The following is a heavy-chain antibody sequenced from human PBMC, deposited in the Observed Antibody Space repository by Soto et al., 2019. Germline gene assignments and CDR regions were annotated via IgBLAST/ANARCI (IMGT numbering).Heavy chain of an antibody. CDR1: GYNFHNYW. Sequence: GESLKISCKGSGYNFHNYWIGWVRQVPGKGLEWIGLIYPADSDTKYSPSFQGQVTISADKSISTAYLQWSSLKASDTAMYYCARLYAYGMDVWGQGTTVTVSS. J-gene: IGHJ6*01. D-gene: IGHD2-8*01. CDR2: IYPADSDT. CDR3: ARLYAYGMDV. V-gene: IGHV5-51*01.